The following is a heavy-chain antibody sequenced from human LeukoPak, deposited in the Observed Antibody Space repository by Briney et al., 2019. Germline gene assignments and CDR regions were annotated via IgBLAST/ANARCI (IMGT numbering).Heavy chain of an antibody. CDR1: GGSISSYY. CDR2: IYYSGST. V-gene: IGHV4-59*08. J-gene: IGHJ3*02. D-gene: IGHD3-10*01. CDR3: ARQRGIWFGEFLIDAFDI. Sequence: PSETLSLTCTVSGGSISSYYWSWIRQPPGKGLEWIGYIYYSGSTNYNPSLKSRVTISVDTSKNQFSLKLSSVTAADTAVYYCARQRGIWFGEFLIDAFDIWGQGTMVTVSS.